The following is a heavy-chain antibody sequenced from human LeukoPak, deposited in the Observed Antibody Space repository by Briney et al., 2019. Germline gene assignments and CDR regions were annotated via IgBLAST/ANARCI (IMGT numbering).Heavy chain of an antibody. J-gene: IGHJ5*02. CDR1: GGSISSGDYY. Sequence: SQTLTLTCTVSGGSISSGDYYWSWIRQPPGKGLEWIGYIYYSGSTYYNPSLKSRVTISVDTSKNQFSLKLSSVTAADTAVYYCARECTVTTVGGSFDWFDPWGQGTLVTVSS. CDR2: IYYSGST. D-gene: IGHD4-17*01. V-gene: IGHV4-30-4*08. CDR3: ARECTVTTVGGSFDWFDP.